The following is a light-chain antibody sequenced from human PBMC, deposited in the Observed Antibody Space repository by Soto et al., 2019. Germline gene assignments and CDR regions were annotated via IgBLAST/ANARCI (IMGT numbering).Light chain of an antibody. CDR1: QSVSSN. Sequence: EIVMKQSTATLSVSPVERATLSCSASQSVSSNLAWYQQKPGQAPRLLIYGASTRATGIPARFSGSGSGTEFTLTISSLQSEDFAVYYCQQYNNWPWTFGQGTKVDI. CDR3: QQYNNWPWT. V-gene: IGKV3-15*01. CDR2: GAS. J-gene: IGKJ1*01.